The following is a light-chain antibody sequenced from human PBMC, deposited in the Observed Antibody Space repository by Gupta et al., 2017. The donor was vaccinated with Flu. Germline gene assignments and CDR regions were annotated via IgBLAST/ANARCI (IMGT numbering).Light chain of an antibody. CDR2: RND. CDR1: RSNIGNNY. J-gene: IGLJ3*02. CDR3: ATWDDSLSGWV. Sequence: RSNIGNNYVYWYQQFPGTAPKLLIYRNDQRPSGVPDRFSASKSGTSASLAISGLRSEDEADYYCATWDDSLSGWVFGGGSKLTVL. V-gene: IGLV1-47*01.